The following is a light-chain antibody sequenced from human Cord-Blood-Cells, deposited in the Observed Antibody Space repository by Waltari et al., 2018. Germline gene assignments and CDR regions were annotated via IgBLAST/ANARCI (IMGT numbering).Light chain of an antibody. CDR2: DAS. J-gene: IGKJ5*01. Sequence: EIVLPPSPATLSLSPGERATLSCRASQSVSSYLAWYQQKPGQAPRLLIYDASNRATGIPARFSGSGSGTDFTLTISSLEPEDVAVYYCQQRSNWPITFGQGTRLEIK. CDR1: QSVSSY. CDR3: QQRSNWPIT. V-gene: IGKV3-11*01.